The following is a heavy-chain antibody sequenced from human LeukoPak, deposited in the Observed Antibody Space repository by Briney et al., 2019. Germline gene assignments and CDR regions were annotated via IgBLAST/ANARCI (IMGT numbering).Heavy chain of an antibody. V-gene: IGHV3-23*01. CDR3: AKGGGRYDFWSGYYNLYYFDY. CDR2: ISGSGGST. J-gene: IGHJ4*02. CDR1: GFTFSSNA. D-gene: IGHD3-3*01. Sequence: GGSLRLSCAASGFTFSSNAMSWVRQAPGKGLEWVSAISGSGGSTYYADSVKGRFTISRDNSKNTLYLQMNSLRAEDTAVYYCAKGGGRYDFWSGYYNLYYFDYWGQGTLVTVSS.